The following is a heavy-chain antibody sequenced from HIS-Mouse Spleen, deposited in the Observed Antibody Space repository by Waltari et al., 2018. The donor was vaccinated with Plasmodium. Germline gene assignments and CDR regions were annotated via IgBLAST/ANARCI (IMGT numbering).Heavy chain of an antibody. J-gene: IGHJ4*02. CDR3: ARISWLWFGGYFDY. CDR1: GFSLRNARLG. V-gene: IGHV2-26*01. Sequence: QVTLKESGPVLVKPTETLTLPCTVSGFSLRNARLGVSWIRPPPGKALEWLAHIFSKDEKSYSTSLKSRLTISKDTSKSQVVLTMTNMDPVDTATYYCARISWLWFGGYFDYWGQGTLVTVSS. CDR2: IFSKDEK. D-gene: IGHD3-10*01.